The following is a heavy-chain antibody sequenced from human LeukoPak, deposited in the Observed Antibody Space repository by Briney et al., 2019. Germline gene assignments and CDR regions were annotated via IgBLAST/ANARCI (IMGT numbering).Heavy chain of an antibody. V-gene: IGHV1-8*01. J-gene: IGHJ4*02. CDR3: ARGGYSSSWYKLDFDY. Sequence: GASVKVSCKASGYTFTSYDINWVRQATGQGLEWMGWMNPNSGNTGYAQKFQGRVAMTRNTSISTAYMELSSLRSEDTAVYYCARGGYSSSWYKLDFDYWGQGTLVTVSS. CDR1: GYTFTSYD. CDR2: MNPNSGNT. D-gene: IGHD6-13*01.